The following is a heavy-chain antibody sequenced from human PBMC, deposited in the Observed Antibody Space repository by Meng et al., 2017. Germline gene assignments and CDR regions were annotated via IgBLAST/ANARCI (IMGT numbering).Heavy chain of an antibody. Sequence: VEWVHVGAEVTKPCASVKVSCKASGYTFPEDGQHWVRRAPGQGLEWMGRINPKSGDTHYAQRFQGRVTMTGDTSISTAYMELSGLRSDDTAMYYCARDEDISAAGKLFGDYWGQGTLVTVSS. V-gene: IGHV1-2*06. D-gene: IGHD6-13*01. J-gene: IGHJ4*02. CDR3: ARDEDISAAGKLFGDY. CDR2: INPKSGDT. CDR1: GYTFPEDG.